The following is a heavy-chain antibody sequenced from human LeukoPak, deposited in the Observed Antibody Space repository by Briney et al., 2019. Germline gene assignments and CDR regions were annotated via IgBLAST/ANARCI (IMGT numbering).Heavy chain of an antibody. CDR2: INPNSGGT. CDR1: GYTFTGYY. D-gene: IGHD4-17*01. Sequence: GASVKASCKASGYTFTGYYMHWVRQAPGQGLEWMGWINPNSGGTNYALKFQGWVTMTRDTSISTAYMELSRLRSDDTAVYYCARDPSDYGDYGGFDYWGQGTLVTVSS. V-gene: IGHV1-2*04. J-gene: IGHJ4*02. CDR3: ARDPSDYGDYGGFDY.